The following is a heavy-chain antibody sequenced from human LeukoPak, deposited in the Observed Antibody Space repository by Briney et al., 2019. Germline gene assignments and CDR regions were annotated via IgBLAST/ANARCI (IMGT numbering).Heavy chain of an antibody. Sequence: PGGSLRLSCAVSGFTFSSYEMNWVRQAPGKGLEWVSYISSSGSTIYYADSVKGRFTISRDNAKNSLYLQMDSLRAEDTAVYYCAREGGYDTLDYWGQGTLVTVSS. CDR3: AREGGYDTLDY. CDR1: GFTFSSYE. D-gene: IGHD3-22*01. J-gene: IGHJ4*02. CDR2: ISSSGSTI. V-gene: IGHV3-48*03.